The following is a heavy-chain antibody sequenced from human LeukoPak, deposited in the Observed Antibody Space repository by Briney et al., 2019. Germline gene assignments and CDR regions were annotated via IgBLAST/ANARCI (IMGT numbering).Heavy chain of an antibody. Sequence: ASETLSLTCAVYGGSFSGYYWSWIRQPPGKGLEWIGYIYYSGSTNYNPSLKSRVTISVDTSKNQFSLKLSSVTAADTAVYYCARDRGEYYDSSGRNAFDIWGQGTMVTVSS. CDR1: GGSFSGYY. CDR2: IYYSGST. J-gene: IGHJ3*02. D-gene: IGHD3-22*01. CDR3: ARDRGEYYDSSGRNAFDI. V-gene: IGHV4-59*01.